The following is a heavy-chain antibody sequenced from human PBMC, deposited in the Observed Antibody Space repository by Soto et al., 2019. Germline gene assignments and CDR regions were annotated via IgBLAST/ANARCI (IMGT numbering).Heavy chain of an antibody. Sequence: QVQLVQSGAEVKKPGASVKVSCKASGYTFTSYGISWVRQAPGQGLEWMGWISAYNGNTNYAQKLQGRVTMTTDTXTXTDXMELRSLRSDDTAVYYCARVPGSDIALYYYYGMDVWGQGTTVTVSS. J-gene: IGHJ6*02. V-gene: IGHV1-18*01. D-gene: IGHD1-26*01. CDR1: GYTFTSYG. CDR2: ISAYNGNT. CDR3: ARVPGSDIALYYYYGMDV.